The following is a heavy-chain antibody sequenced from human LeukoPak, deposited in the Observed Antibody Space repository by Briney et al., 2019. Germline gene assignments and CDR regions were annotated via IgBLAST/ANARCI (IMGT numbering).Heavy chain of an antibody. D-gene: IGHD3-10*01. CDR1: GGSISSYY. V-gene: IGHV4-59*01. CDR3: ARGHYYYGSGSYYKGVGYYYYYMDV. CDR2: IYYSGST. J-gene: IGHJ6*03. Sequence: PSETLSLTCTVSGGSISSYYWSWIRQPPGKGLEWIGYIYYSGSTNYNPSLKSRVTISVDTSKNQFSLKLSSVTAADTAVYYCARGHYYYGSGSYYKGVGYYYYYMDVWGKGTTVTVSS.